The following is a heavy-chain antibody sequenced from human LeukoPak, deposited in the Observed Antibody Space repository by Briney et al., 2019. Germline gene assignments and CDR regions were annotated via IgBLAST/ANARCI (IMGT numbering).Heavy chain of an antibody. CDR1: GFTFISYA. Sequence: GGSLRLSCAASGFTFISYAMNWVRQVPGKGLEWVSIIYSGGSTYYADSVKGRFTISRDNSKNTLYLQMNSLRAEDTAVYYCAKDKRDSSSSLAFDYWGQGTLVTVSS. D-gene: IGHD6-6*01. J-gene: IGHJ4*02. V-gene: IGHV3-23*03. CDR3: AKDKRDSSSSLAFDY. CDR2: IYSGGST.